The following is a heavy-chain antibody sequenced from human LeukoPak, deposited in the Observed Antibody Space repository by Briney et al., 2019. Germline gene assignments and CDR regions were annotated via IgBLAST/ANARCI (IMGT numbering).Heavy chain of an antibody. D-gene: IGHD2-2*01. J-gene: IGHJ4*02. Sequence: GGSLRLSCAASGFTFSSYAMSWVRQAPGKGLEWVSAISGSGGSTYYADSVKGRFTISRDNSKSTLYLQMNNLRAEDTAVYYCAKDRHAPGRYCSSTTCFPFDLWGQGTLVTVSS. CDR3: AKDRHAPGRYCSSTTCFPFDL. CDR1: GFTFSSYA. V-gene: IGHV3-23*01. CDR2: ISGSGGST.